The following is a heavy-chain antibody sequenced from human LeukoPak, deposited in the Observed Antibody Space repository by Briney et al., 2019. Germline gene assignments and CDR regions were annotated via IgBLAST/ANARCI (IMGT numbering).Heavy chain of an antibody. V-gene: IGHV3-15*01. D-gene: IGHD3-10*01. CDR3: TTITHFYL. Sequence: KGLHWIGRIQDGGTKDYPTPVKGRFTISRDESKATLYLQMNSLKTEDTAIYYCTTITHFYLGGQGTLVTVSS. CDR2: IQDGGTK. J-gene: IGHJ4*02.